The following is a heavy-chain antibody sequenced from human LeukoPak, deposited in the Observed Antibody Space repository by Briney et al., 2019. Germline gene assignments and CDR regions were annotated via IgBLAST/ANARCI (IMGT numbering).Heavy chain of an antibody. CDR1: VYTFPRYD. Sequence: SVNVSYKASVYTFPRYDINWVRRATAQGLECIVWMDPNSGNTGYAQKFQGRVTMTRNTSITTAYMELSSLRSEDTAVYYCARGPPYYYDSSGYLNYWGQGTLVTVSS. CDR2: MDPNSGNT. CDR3: ARGPPYYYDSSGYLNY. J-gene: IGHJ4*02. D-gene: IGHD3-22*01. V-gene: IGHV1-8*01.